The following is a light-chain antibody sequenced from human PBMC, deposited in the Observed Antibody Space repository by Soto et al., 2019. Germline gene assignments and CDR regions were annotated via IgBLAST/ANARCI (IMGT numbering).Light chain of an antibody. Sequence: EIVMTQSPATLSVSPGERATLSCRASQSVSSNLAWYQQKPGQAPRLLIYGASTRATGIPARFSGSGSGTDFTLTISSLQSEDFAVYYCQHYNNWPFTFGQGTKVDIK. CDR3: QHYNNWPFT. CDR1: QSVSSN. CDR2: GAS. J-gene: IGKJ2*01. V-gene: IGKV3-15*01.